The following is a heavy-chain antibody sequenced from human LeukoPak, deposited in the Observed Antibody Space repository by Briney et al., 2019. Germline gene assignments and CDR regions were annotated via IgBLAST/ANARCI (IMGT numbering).Heavy chain of an antibody. CDR2: IYYSGST. CDR3: ARGVYIAAAQYGY. V-gene: IGHV4-59*01. CDR1: GGSISSYY. J-gene: IGHJ4*02. Sequence: ASETLSLTCTVSGGSISSYYWSWIRQPPGKGLEWIGYIYYSGSTNYNPSLKSRVTISVDTSENQFSLKLNSVTAADTAVYYCARGVYIAAAQYGYWGQGTLVTVSS. D-gene: IGHD6-13*01.